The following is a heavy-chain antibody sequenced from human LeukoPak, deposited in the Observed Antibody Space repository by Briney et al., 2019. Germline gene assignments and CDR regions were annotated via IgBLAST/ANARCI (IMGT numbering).Heavy chain of an antibody. J-gene: IGHJ5*02. CDR3: ARQPGSFTYYDFWCGYYTLNCFDP. Sequence: SATLSLTCTVAGGSISSSSYYWGWIRQPPGKGLEWIGSIYYSGSTYYNPSLKSRVTISVDTSKNQFSLKLSSVTAADTAVYYCARQPGSFTYYDFWCGYYTLNCFDPRGQGTLVTVSS. CDR2: IYYSGST. CDR1: GGSISSSSYY. V-gene: IGHV4-39*01. D-gene: IGHD3-3*01.